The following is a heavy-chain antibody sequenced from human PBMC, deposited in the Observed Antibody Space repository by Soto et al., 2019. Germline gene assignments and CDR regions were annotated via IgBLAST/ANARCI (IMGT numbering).Heavy chain of an antibody. CDR2: IYSGGST. D-gene: IGHD3-16*02. Sequence: EVQLVETGGGLIQPGGSLRLSCAASGFTDSSNYMSWVRQAPGKGLEWVSVIYSGGSTYYADSVKGRFTISRDNSKNTLYLQMNSLRAEDTAVYYCARDRVMTFRGVIRSAFDIWGQGTMVTVSS. CDR1: GFTDSSNY. J-gene: IGHJ3*02. CDR3: ARDRVMTFRGVIRSAFDI. V-gene: IGHV3-53*02.